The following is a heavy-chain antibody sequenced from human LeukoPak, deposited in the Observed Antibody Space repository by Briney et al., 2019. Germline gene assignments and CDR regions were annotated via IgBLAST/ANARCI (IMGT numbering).Heavy chain of an antibody. Sequence: GGSLSFSCAASGFTFSSYWMRWVRQAPGKRLVWVSRIKGDGSSTSYADSVKGRFTTSSDTAKNTLQLQSNRLTSEATTVYCCARHRNTGNSYENLFEFWGEGSLVTVSA. CDR2: IKGDGSST. CDR1: GFTFSSYW. D-gene: IGHD1-26*01. CDR3: ARHRNTGNSYENLFEF. J-gene: IGHJ4*02. V-gene: IGHV3-74*01.